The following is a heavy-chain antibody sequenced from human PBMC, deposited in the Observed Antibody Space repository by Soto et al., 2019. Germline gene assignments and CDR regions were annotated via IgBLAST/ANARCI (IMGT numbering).Heavy chain of an antibody. CDR1: GYTSTSYG. Sequence: ASVKVSCKASGYTSTSYGISWVRQAPGQGLEWMGWISAYNGNTNYAQKLQGRVTMTTDTSTSTAYMELRSLRSDDTAVYYCARHASGDYDFWSGYYTGSAPLSPWGQGTLVTVSS. J-gene: IGHJ4*02. CDR3: ARHASGDYDFWSGYYTGSAPLSP. CDR2: ISAYNGNT. V-gene: IGHV1-18*01. D-gene: IGHD3-3*01.